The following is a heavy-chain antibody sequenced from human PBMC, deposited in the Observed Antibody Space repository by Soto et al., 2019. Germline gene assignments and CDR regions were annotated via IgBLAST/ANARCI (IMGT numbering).Heavy chain of an antibody. D-gene: IGHD6-13*01. V-gene: IGHV3-23*01. Sequence: EVQLLESGGGLVQPGGSLRLSCAASGFTFSSYAMSWVRQAPGRGLEWVSAISGSGGSTYYADSVKGRFTISRDNSKNTLYLQMNSLRAEDTAVYYCAKDPIGSWYRIDYWGQGTLVTVSS. CDR2: ISGSGGST. CDR1: GFTFSSYA. J-gene: IGHJ4*02. CDR3: AKDPIGSWYRIDY.